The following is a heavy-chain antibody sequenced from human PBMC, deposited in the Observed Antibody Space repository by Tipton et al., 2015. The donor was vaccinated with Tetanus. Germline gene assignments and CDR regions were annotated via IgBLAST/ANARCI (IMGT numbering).Heavy chain of an antibody. CDR1: GGSMSGSGHY. D-gene: IGHD3-16*01. CDR3: ARWIGVIPVTGNDAFDV. CDR2: INEGGST. V-gene: IGHV4-39*07. J-gene: IGHJ3*01. Sequence: TLSLTCIVSGGSMSGSGHYGAWVRQSPGKGLEWIGEINEGGSTNYNPSLESRVSISVDTSKHRFSLKVNSVIAADTATYYCARWIGVIPVTGNDAFDVWGPGAMVTVSS.